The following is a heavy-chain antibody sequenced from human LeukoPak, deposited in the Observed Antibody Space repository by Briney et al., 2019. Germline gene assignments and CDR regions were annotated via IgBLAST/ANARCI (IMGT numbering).Heavy chain of an antibody. D-gene: IGHD1-26*01. Sequence: PGRSLRLSRAASGFTFSNYGMHCVRQAPSKGLEWVAVIWHDGGTQKYADSVKGRFTISRDNSINMLYLQMNSLRAEDTAVYYCASDRGGSPFDYWGQRTLVTVSS. V-gene: IGHV3-33*01. CDR1: GFTFSNYG. CDR2: IWHDGGTQ. CDR3: ASDRGGSPFDY. J-gene: IGHJ4*02.